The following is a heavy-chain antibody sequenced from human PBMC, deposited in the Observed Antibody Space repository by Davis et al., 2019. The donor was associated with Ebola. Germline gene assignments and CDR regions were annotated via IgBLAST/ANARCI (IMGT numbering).Heavy chain of an antibody. CDR3: AKLELSGY. CDR2: ISSSSSYI. D-gene: IGHD1-7*01. Sequence: GGSLRLSCAASGFTFSSYSMNWVRQAPGKGLEWVSSISSSSSYIYYADSVKGRFTISRDNSKNTLYLQMNSLRAEDTAVYYCAKLELSGYWGQGTLVTVSS. V-gene: IGHV3-21*01. J-gene: IGHJ4*02. CDR1: GFTFSSYS.